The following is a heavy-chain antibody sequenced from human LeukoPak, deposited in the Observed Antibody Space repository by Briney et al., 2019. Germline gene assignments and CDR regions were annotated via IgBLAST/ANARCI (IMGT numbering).Heavy chain of an antibody. CDR2: IYYSGST. Sequence: SETLSLTCTVPGGSISSGGYYWSWIRQHPGKGLEWIGYIYYSGSTYYNPSLKSRVTISVDTSKNQFSLKLSSVTAADTAVYYCATRGRGVPAARLDYYYYYMDVWGKGTTVTVSS. J-gene: IGHJ6*03. V-gene: IGHV4-31*03. D-gene: IGHD2-2*01. CDR1: GGSISSGGYY. CDR3: ATRGRGVPAARLDYYYYYMDV.